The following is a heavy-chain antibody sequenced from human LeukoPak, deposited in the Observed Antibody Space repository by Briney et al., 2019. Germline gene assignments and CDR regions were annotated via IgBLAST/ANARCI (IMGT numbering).Heavy chain of an antibody. Sequence: SETLSLTCTVSGGSISSGSYYWSWIRQPAGKGLEWIGRIYTSGSTNYNPSLKSRVTISVDTSKNQFSLQLNSVTPEDTAVYYCARDDLQLVRRLGGGTEYYYYYYMDVWGKGTTVTVSS. CDR2: IYTSGST. V-gene: IGHV4-61*02. J-gene: IGHJ6*03. CDR1: GGSISSGSYY. CDR3: ARDDLQLVRRLGGGTEYYYYYYMDV. D-gene: IGHD6-13*01.